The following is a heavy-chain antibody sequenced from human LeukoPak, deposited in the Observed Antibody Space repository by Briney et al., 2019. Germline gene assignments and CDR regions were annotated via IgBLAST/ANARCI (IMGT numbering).Heavy chain of an antibody. J-gene: IGHJ5*02. CDR2: LSGSGDIT. D-gene: IGHD2/OR15-2a*01. CDR1: GFTFSNYG. CDR3: AKRGNAISFFDP. V-gene: IGHV3-23*01. Sequence: GGSLRLSCAASGFTFSNYGMYWVRQAPGKGLEWVSGLSGSGDITYYTDSVKGRFTISRDNSKNTLYLEMNNLRAEDTALYYCAKRGNAISFFDPWGQGTLVTASS.